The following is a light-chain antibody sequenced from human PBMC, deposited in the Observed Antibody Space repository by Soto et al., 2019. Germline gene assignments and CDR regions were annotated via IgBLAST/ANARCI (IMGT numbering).Light chain of an antibody. CDR3: ATWDYSLTGEV. V-gene: IGLV1-51*01. J-gene: IGLJ2*01. CDR1: SSNIGNNY. Sequence: QSVLTQPPSVSAAPGQKVTISCSGSSSNIGNNYVSWYQQLPGTAPKLLIYDNNKRPPGIPDRFSGSKSGTSGTLDITGLQTGDEADYYCATWDYSLTGEVFGGGTKVTVL. CDR2: DNN.